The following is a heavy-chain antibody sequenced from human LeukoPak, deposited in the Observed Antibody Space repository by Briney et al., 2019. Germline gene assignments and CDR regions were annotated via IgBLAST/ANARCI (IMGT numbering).Heavy chain of an antibody. CDR3: GKDGGQYSSGPEFNP. D-gene: IGHD6-19*01. V-gene: IGHV3-23*01. Sequence: GGSLRLSCAPSGIVFSNTAMNWARQSPGRGLEWVSAISGGGERTFYADSVKGRFTISRDNSKNMVYLQMNSLRADDTAIYYCGKDGGQYSSGPEFNPRGQGALVTVSS. CDR2: ISGGGERT. J-gene: IGHJ5*02. CDR1: GIVFSNTA.